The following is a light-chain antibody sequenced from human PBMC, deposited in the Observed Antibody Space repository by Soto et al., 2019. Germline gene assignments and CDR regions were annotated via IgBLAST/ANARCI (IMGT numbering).Light chain of an antibody. Sequence: IQLTQSPSSLSASVGDRVTITCRAGQGISSSLAWYQQKPGKAPKLLIYIASTLQSGVQSRFSGSGSGTDFTLTISTRQPEDFAIYYCQQLKTYPLTFGGGTKVEIK. CDR3: QQLKTYPLT. J-gene: IGKJ4*01. V-gene: IGKV1-9*01. CDR2: IAS. CDR1: QGISSS.